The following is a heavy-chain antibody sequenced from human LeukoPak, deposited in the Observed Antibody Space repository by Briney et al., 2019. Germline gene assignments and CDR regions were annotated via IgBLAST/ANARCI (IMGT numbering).Heavy chain of an antibody. CDR3: ARVGYGGNSYYFDY. CDR2: IKQDGSEK. CDR1: GFTFNSYW. V-gene: IGHV3-7*01. D-gene: IGHD4-23*01. Sequence: GGSLRLSCAASGFTFNSYWMSWVRQAPGKGLEWVANIKQDGSEKYYVDSVKGRFTISRDNAKNSLYLQMNSLRAEDTAVYYCARVGYGGNSYYFDYWGQGTLVTVSS. J-gene: IGHJ4*02.